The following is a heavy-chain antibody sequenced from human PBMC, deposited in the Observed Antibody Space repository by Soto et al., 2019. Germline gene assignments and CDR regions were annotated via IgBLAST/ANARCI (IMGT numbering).Heavy chain of an antibody. CDR1: GDAFTSYG. CDR2: ISAYNGNT. V-gene: IGHV1-18*01. CDR3: ARNGCSGGSCYSNYYYGMDV. J-gene: IGHJ6*02. D-gene: IGHD2-15*01. Sequence: GGSVKVSCKASGDAFTSYGISSVRQAPGQGLEWMGWISAYNGNTNYAQKLQGRVTMTTDTSTSTAYMELRSLSSDDTAVYYCARNGCSGGSCYSNYYYGMDVWGQGTTVTVSS.